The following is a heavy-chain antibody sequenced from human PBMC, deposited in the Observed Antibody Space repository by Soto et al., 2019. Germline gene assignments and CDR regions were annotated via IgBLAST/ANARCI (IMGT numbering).Heavy chain of an antibody. CDR2: ISYDGNNQ. D-gene: IGHD3-9*01. Sequence: GSLRLSCAAFGVLFNTYAMQWFRQAPGNGLVLVAVISYDGNNQDYADSVKCRFTISRDNCRNTLYLQMNDLRSEDTAVYYCARPRSAHDVLSGCYFYYFHRLAVRSQGSTVTGSS. V-gene: IGHV3-30-3*01. CDR3: ARPRSAHDVLSGCYFYYFHRLAV. CDR1: GVLFNTYA. J-gene: IGHJ6*02.